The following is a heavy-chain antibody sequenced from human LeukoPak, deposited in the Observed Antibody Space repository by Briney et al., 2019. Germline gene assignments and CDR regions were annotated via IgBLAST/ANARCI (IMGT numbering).Heavy chain of an antibody. V-gene: IGHV3-30*04. CDR2: ISSDGTNK. CDR3: ARVLSWGSTIAS. J-gene: IGHJ4*02. D-gene: IGHD1-1*01. Sequence: GGSLRLSCASSGFTFSNYAMHWVRQAPGKGLEWVAVISSDGTNKIYADSVKGRFTISGDNSKDTLYLQMNSLRAEDTAVYYCARVLSWGSTIASWGQGTLVIVSS. CDR1: GFTFSNYA.